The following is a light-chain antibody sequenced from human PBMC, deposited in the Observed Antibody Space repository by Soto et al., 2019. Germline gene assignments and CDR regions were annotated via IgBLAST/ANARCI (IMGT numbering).Light chain of an antibody. CDR2: DVS. Sequence: QSALTQPRSVSGSPGQSVTISCTGTSSDVGGYNYVSWYQQHPGKAPKLMIYDVSKRPSGVPDRFSGSKSGNTASLTISGLQAEDEADYYCCSYAGSYTGVFGGGTKL. CDR3: CSYAGSYTGV. CDR1: SSDVGGYNY. J-gene: IGLJ2*01. V-gene: IGLV2-11*01.